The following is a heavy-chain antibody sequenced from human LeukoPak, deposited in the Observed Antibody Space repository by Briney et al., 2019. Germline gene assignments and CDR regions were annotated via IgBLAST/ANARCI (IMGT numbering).Heavy chain of an antibody. Sequence: ASVTVSFTCSVYTVTIYDINWVRQTSGQGLEWMWWMNPNSGDTGYAQKFQGRLTMTRNTSIRTAYMELTRLRSEDTAVYFCARGRGYLSSNLDSWGQGTLVTVSS. D-gene: IGHD5-18*01. CDR2: MNPNSGDT. CDR3: ARGRGYLSSNLDS. CDR1: VYTVTIYD. V-gene: IGHV1-8*01. J-gene: IGHJ4*02.